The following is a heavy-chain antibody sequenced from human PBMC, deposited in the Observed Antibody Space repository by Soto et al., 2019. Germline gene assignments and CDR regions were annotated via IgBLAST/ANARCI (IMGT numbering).Heavy chain of an antibody. Sequence: SETLRVTRTVSGGSISSYYWSWIRQPPGKGLEWIGYIYYSGSTNYNPSLKSRVTISVDTSKNQFSLKLSSVTAADTAVYYCASHAPPPPTGRHYAMDVLCQGTTVT. J-gene: IGHJ6*02. CDR2: IYYSGST. D-gene: IGHD4-4*01. CDR1: GGSISSYY. V-gene: IGHV4-59*01. CDR3: ASHAPPPPTGRHYAMDV.